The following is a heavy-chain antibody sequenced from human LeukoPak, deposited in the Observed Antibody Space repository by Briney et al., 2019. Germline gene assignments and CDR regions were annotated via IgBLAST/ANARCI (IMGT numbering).Heavy chain of an antibody. CDR1: GFTFTSSA. Sequence: SVKVSCKASGFTFTSSAMQWVRRARGQRLEWIGWIVVGSGNTNYAQKFQERVTITRDMSTSTAYMELSSLRSEDTAVYYCAADSHYYDSSGYYVPDYWGQGTLVTVSS. V-gene: IGHV1-58*02. CDR2: IVVGSGNT. CDR3: AADSHYYDSSGYYVPDY. D-gene: IGHD3-22*01. J-gene: IGHJ4*02.